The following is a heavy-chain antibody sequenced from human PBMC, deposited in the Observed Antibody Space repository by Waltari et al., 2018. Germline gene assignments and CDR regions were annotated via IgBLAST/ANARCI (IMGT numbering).Heavy chain of an antibody. V-gene: IGHV1-18*01. Sequence: QAQLVQSGAEVKKPGASVKVSCTTSGYNFLNYGISWVRQAPGRGLEWMGWINGDNGNTKYAQKFQGRGTVTTDTSTSTAYMELRSLTSDDAALYYCVRDRMYSTSWFAFESWGQGTLVTVTS. CDR3: VRDRMYSTSWFAFES. CDR2: INGDNGNT. J-gene: IGHJ4*02. D-gene: IGHD3-10*01. CDR1: GYNFLNYG.